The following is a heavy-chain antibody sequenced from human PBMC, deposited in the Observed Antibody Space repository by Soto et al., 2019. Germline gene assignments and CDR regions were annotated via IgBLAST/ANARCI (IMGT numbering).Heavy chain of an antibody. Sequence: PSETLSLTCTVSGGSISSYYWSWIRQPPGKGLEWIGEINHSGSTNYNPSLKSRVTISVDTSKNQFSLKLSSVTAADTAVYYCARDTYVYGLDVWGQGTTVTVSS. V-gene: IGHV4-34*01. CDR2: INHSGST. CDR1: GGSISSYY. D-gene: IGHD3-16*01. J-gene: IGHJ6*02. CDR3: ARDTYVYGLDV.